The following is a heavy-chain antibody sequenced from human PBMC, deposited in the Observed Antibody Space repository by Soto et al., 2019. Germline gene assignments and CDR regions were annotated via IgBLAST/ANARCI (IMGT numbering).Heavy chain of an antibody. CDR3: AGGRDYSKGGDH. CDR1: GFSVSNYH. Sequence: EVQLVDSGGGLVQPGGSLRLSCVASGFSVSNYHMNWVRQAPGKGPEWVSIITVGDVTYYADSVKGRFTISRDISRNTVYLQMNSLRGDDTAVYYCAGGRDYSKGGDHWGQGTLVIVSS. J-gene: IGHJ4*02. V-gene: IGHV3-66*01. D-gene: IGHD4-4*01. CDR2: ITVGDVT.